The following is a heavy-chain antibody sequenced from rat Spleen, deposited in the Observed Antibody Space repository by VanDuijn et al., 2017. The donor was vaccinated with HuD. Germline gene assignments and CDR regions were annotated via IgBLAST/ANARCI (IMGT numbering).Heavy chain of an antibody. D-gene: IGHD4-6*01. J-gene: IGHJ4*01. CDR3: TSAWASMDA. V-gene: IGHV3-1*01. CDR2: ISYSGST. CDR1: GFSITTHY. Sequence: EVQLQESGPGLVKPSQSLSLTCSVTGFSITTHYWDWIRKFPGNKMEWIGHISYSGSTSYNPSLKSRISITRDTSKNQFFLQLNSVTTEDTATYYCTSAWASMDAWGQGISVAVSS.